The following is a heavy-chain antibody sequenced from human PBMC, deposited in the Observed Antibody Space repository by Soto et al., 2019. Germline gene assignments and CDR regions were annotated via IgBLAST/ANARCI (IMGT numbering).Heavy chain of an antibody. CDR1: GTSVSNYY. CDR2: IYTSGST. V-gene: IGHV4-4*07. D-gene: IGHD3-10*01. J-gene: IGHJ4*02. Sequence: SETLSLTCSVSGTSVSNYYWSWIRQSAGKGLEHIGRIYTSGSTSYNPSLKSRVTMSMDTSQTQIYLNLTSVTAADTAVYYCARGGIQLSYAFDYCGQGILVTVS. CDR3: ARGGIQLSYAFDY.